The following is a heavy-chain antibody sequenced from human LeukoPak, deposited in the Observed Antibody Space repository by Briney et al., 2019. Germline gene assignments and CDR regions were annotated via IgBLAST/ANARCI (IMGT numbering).Heavy chain of an antibody. CDR2: ISSLGSII. V-gene: IGHV3-48*03. D-gene: IGHD3-9*01. J-gene: IGHJ3*02. Sequence: GGSLRLSCAASGXTFSSYEVSWVRQAPGKGLEWVSYISSLGSIIYYADSVKGRFTISRDNAKNSLSLQMNSLRADDAAVYYCARASSKQLAGYLPDGFDIWGQGTMVTVSS. CDR3: ARASSKQLAGYLPDGFDI. CDR1: GXTFSSYE.